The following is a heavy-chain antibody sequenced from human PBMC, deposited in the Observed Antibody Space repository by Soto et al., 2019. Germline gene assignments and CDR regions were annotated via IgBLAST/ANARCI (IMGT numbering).Heavy chain of an antibody. V-gene: IGHV5-10-1*01. Sequence: GESLKISCKVSGYSFTNYWIGWVRQMPGKGLEWMGRIDPSGSYTNYSPSFQGHVTISADKSISTAYLQWSSLKASDTAMYYCARHVLLWFGESNYYYYYYGMDVWGQGTTVTVSS. CDR1: GYSFTNYW. D-gene: IGHD3-10*01. CDR3: ARHVLLWFGESNYYYYYYGMDV. CDR2: IDPSGSYT. J-gene: IGHJ6*02.